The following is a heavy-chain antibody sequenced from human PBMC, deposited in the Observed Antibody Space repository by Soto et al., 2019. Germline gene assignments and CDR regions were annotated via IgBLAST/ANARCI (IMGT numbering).Heavy chain of an antibody. CDR1: GYTFTYRY. J-gene: IGHJ3*02. Sequence: QMQLVQSGAEVKKTGSSVKVSCKASGYTFTYRYLHWVRQAPGQALEWMGWITPFNGNTNYAQKFQDRVTITRDRSMSKGYMELSSLRSEDTAMYYCARLGEHDAFDIWGQGTMVTVSS. D-gene: IGHD3-16*01. CDR3: ARLGEHDAFDI. V-gene: IGHV1-45*02. CDR2: ITPFNGNT.